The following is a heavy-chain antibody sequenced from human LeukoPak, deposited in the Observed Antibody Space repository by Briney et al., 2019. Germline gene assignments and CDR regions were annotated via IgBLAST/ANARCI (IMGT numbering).Heavy chain of an antibody. D-gene: IGHD3-22*01. CDR2: IYYSGST. CDR1: GGSISSYY. CDR3: ARDGSRLDSSGYYIGY. V-gene: IGHV4-59*01. J-gene: IGHJ4*02. Sequence: SETLSLTCTVSGGSISSYYWSWIRQPPGEGLEWIGYIYYSGSTNYNPSLKSRVTISVDTSKNQFSLKLSSVTAADTAVYYCARDGSRLDSSGYYIGYWGRGTLVTVSS.